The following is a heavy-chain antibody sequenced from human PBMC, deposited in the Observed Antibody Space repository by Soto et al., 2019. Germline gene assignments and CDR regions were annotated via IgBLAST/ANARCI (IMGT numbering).Heavy chain of an antibody. V-gene: IGHV4-31*03. Sequence: PSETLSLTCTVSGGSISSGGYYWSWIRQHPGKGLEWIGYIYYSGSTYYNPSLKSRVTISVDTSKNQISLKLSSVTAADTAVYYCVRGVGLGYYYYGMNVWRQGTRVTVSS. CDR2: IYYSGST. D-gene: IGHD2-8*01. CDR3: VRGVGLGYYYYGMNV. J-gene: IGHJ6*02. CDR1: GGSISSGGYY.